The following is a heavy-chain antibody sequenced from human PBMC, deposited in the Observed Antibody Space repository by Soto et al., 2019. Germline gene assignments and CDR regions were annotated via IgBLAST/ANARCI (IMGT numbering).Heavy chain of an antibody. CDR3: ASHFTGVLVLGTSPPGGDNYGWDV. CDR2: IIPILDIP. V-gene: IGHV1-69*02. J-gene: IGHJ6*02. D-gene: IGHD2-8*02. Sequence: QVQLVQSGAEVKKPGSSVKVSCKASGGTFSRYTFTWVRQAPGQGLEWMGRIIPILDIPNYAQNFQVRVTITADKSTSTAYMELSSLRSDDTAVYYCASHFTGVLVLGTSPPGGDNYGWDVWGQGTTVTVSS. CDR1: GGTFSRYT.